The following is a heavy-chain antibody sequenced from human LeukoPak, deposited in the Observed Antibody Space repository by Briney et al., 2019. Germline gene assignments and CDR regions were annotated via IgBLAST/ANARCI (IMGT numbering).Heavy chain of an antibody. CDR1: GGSISSGGYY. Sequence: PSETLSLTCTVSGGSISSGGYYWSWIRQHPGKGLEWIGYIYYSGSTNYNPSLKSRVTISVDTSKNQFSLKLSSVTAADTAVYYCARFFRVGYSYGYSFDDAFDIWGQGTMVTVSS. J-gene: IGHJ3*02. CDR2: IYYSGST. CDR3: ARFFRVGYSYGYSFDDAFDI. V-gene: IGHV4-61*08. D-gene: IGHD5-18*01.